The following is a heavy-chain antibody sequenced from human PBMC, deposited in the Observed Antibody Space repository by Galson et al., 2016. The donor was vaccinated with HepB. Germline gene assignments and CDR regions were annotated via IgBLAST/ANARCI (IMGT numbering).Heavy chain of an antibody. J-gene: IGHJ4*02. Sequence: SLRLSCGASGFTFSGYWMSWVRQAPGKGLEWVTNIKEDGSEKYYVDSVEGRFTISRDNAKNSLYLQMNSLRVEDTAVYYCARPGYRWGQGTLVTVSS. D-gene: IGHD2-15*01. CDR1: GFTFSGYW. CDR2: IKEDGSEK. CDR3: ARPGYR. V-gene: IGHV3-7*01.